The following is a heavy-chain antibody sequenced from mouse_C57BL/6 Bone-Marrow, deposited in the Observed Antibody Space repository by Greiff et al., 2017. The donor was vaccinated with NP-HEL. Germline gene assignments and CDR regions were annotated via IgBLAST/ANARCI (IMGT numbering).Heavy chain of an antibody. CDR3: ARDYDYED. J-gene: IGHJ3*01. CDR1: GFTFSSYA. CDR2: ISDGGSYT. D-gene: IGHD2-4*01. Sequence: VQLKESGGGLVKPGGSLKLSCAASGFTFSSYAMSWVRQTPEKRLEWVATISDGGSYTYYPDNVKGRFTISRDNAKNNLYLQMSHLKSEDTAMYYCARDYDYEDWGQGTLVTVSA. V-gene: IGHV5-4*01.